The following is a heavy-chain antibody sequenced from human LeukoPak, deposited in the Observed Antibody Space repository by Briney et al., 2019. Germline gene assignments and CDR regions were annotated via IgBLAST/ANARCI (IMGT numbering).Heavy chain of an antibody. J-gene: IGHJ6*02. CDR3: ARDGPSGTYSYYYYYGMDV. CDR2: TSSSSSYI. V-gene: IGHV3-21*05. Sequence: PGRSLRLSCAASGFTFSTYAMHWIRQAPGKGLEWVSYTSSSSSYIEYADSVKGRFTISRDNAKNSVYLQMNSLRAEDTAVYYCARDGPSGTYSYYYYYGMDVWGQGTTVTVSS. D-gene: IGHD1-26*01. CDR1: GFTFSTYA.